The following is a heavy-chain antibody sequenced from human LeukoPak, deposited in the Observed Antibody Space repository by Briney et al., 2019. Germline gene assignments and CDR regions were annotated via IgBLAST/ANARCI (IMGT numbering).Heavy chain of an antibody. CDR3: ARAQSGYPPDY. CDR2: MSYDGNTK. V-gene: IGHV3-30-3*01. CDR1: VFTFSDYT. D-gene: IGHD3-9*01. Sequence: GRSLRLSCAASVFTFSDYTLHWVRQAPGKGLEGVALMSYDGNTKYYADSVKGRFTVSRDNPKNTLYVQMNSLRAEDTAVYYCARAQSGYPPDYWGQGTLVAVSS. J-gene: IGHJ4*02.